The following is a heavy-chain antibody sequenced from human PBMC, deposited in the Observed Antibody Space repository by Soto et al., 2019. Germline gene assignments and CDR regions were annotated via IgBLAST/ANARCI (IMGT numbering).Heavy chain of an antibody. CDR3: AREENVLLWFGELTNWFDP. CDR2: INHSGST. V-gene: IGHV4-34*01. D-gene: IGHD3-10*01. CDR1: GGSFSGYY. Sequence: SETLSLTCAVYGGSFSGYYWSWIRQPPGKGLEWIGEINHSGSTNYNPSLKSRATISVDTSKNQFSLKLSSVTAADTAVYYCAREENVLLWFGELTNWFDPWGQGTLVTVSS. J-gene: IGHJ5*02.